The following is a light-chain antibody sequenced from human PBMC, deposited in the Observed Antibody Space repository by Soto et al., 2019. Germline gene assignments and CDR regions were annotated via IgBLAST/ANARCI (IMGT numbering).Light chain of an antibody. CDR1: QSVSSN. CDR2: GAS. J-gene: IGKJ5*01. V-gene: IGKV3D-15*01. CDR3: QQHNNWPPIN. Sequence: EIVMTQSPATLSVSPGERATLSCRASQSVSSNLAWYQQKPGQAPRLLIYGASTRATGIPARFSGSGSGTESTLTISSLQSEDFAVYYCQQHNNWPPINFGQGTRLEIK.